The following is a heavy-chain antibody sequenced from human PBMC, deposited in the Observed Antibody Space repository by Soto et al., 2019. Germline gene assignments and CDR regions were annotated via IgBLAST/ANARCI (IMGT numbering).Heavy chain of an antibody. CDR3: ARGGVVVPAAHHIRNWFDP. J-gene: IGHJ5*02. CDR2: IIPIFGTA. D-gene: IGHD2-2*01. CDR1: GGTFSSYA. V-gene: IGHV1-69*13. Sequence: SVKVSCKASGGTFSSYAISWVRQAPGQGLEWMGGIIPIFGTANYAQKFQGRVTITADESTSTAYMELSSLRSEDTAVYYCARGGVVVPAAHHIRNWFDPWGQGTLVTVSS.